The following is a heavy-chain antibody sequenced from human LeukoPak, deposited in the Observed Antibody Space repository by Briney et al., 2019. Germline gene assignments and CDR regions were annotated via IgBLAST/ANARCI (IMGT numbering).Heavy chain of an antibody. CDR2: IYYSGST. CDR1: GGSISSSSYY. D-gene: IGHD1-26*01. V-gene: IGHV4-39*01. CDR3: ARPSGSYSRENFDY. Sequence: PSETLSLTCTVSGGSISSSSYYWGWIRQPPGKGLEWIGGIYYSGSTYYNPSLKSRVTISVDTSKNQFSLKLSSVTAADTAVYYCARPSGSYSRENFDYWGQGTLVTVSS. J-gene: IGHJ4*02.